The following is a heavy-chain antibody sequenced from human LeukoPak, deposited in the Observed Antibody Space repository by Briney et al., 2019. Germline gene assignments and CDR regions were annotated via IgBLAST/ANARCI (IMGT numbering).Heavy chain of an antibody. CDR2: INSDGSST. D-gene: IGHD4-17*01. V-gene: IGHV3-74*01. Sequence: GGSLRLSCAASGFTFSSYWMHWVRQAPGKGLAWVSRINSDGSSTSYAASVKGRFTISRDNAKNTLYLQMNSRRAEDTAVYYCAIVGLRTTASPFDYWGQGTPVTVSS. J-gene: IGHJ4*02. CDR3: AIVGLRTTASPFDY. CDR1: GFTFSSYW.